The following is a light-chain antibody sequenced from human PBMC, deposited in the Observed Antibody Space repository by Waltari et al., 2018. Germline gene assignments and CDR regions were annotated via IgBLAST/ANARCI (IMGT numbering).Light chain of an antibody. CDR2: SNN. Sequence: QSVLTQPPSASATPGQRVTISCSGSSSNIGSNTVNWYQQLPGTAPKVLIYSNNQRPSGVPDRFSGSKSGTSASLAISGLQSEDEADYYCAAWDDSLNGPVFGGGTKLTVL. CDR3: AAWDDSLNGPV. CDR1: SSNIGSNT. V-gene: IGLV1-44*01. J-gene: IGLJ3*02.